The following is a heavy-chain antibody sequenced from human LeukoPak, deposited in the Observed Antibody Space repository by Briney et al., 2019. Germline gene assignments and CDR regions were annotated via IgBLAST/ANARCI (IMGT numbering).Heavy chain of an antibody. CDR1: GYSISSGYY. CDR2: IYHSGST. CDR3: ARARGSGSYYPFDY. V-gene: IGHV4-38-2*02. J-gene: IGHJ4*02. D-gene: IGHD3-10*01. Sequence: SETLSLTCTVSGYSISSGYYWGWIRQPPGKGLEWIGSIYHSGSTYYNPSLKSRVTISVDTSKNQFSLKLSSVTAADTAVYYCARARGSGSYYPFDYWGQGTLVTVSS.